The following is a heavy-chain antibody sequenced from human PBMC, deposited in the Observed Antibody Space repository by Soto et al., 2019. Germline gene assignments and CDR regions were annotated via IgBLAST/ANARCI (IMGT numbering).Heavy chain of an antibody. Sequence: QVQLQQWGAGLLKPSETLSLTCAVYGGSFSGYYWSWIRQPPGKGLEWIGEINHSGSTNYNPSLKSRVTISVDPSKNQFSMRRSSVTAAATAVYYWARGGWLRVDFWSGFYFAGKASAPWGRGPRVTVS. CDR1: GGSFSGYY. J-gene: IGHJ5*02. V-gene: IGHV4-34*01. D-gene: IGHD3-3*01. CDR3: ARGGWLRVDFWSGFYFAGKASAP. CDR2: INHSGST.